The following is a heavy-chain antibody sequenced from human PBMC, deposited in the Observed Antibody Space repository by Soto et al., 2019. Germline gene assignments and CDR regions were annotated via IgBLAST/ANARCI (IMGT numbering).Heavy chain of an antibody. Sequence: QVQLVESGGGVVQPGRSLRLSCAASGFTFSSYGMHWVRQAPGKGLEWVAVIWYDGSNKYYADCVKGRFTICRDNSEHALDLQVNSGRADDTAVYYCAREGDGYNYGFGYWGPGTLVPGSS. V-gene: IGHV3-33*01. CDR1: GFTFSSYG. D-gene: IGHD5-12*01. CDR3: AREGDGYNYGFGY. J-gene: IGHJ4*02. CDR2: IWYDGSNK.